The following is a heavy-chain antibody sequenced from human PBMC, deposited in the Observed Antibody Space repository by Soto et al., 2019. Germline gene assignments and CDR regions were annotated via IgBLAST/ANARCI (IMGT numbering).Heavy chain of an antibody. CDR1: GFTFSNAW. D-gene: IGHD3-22*01. V-gene: IGHV3-15*01. J-gene: IGHJ4*02. CDR2: IKSKTDGGTT. Sequence: GGSLRLSCAASGFTFSNAWMSWVRQAPGKGLEWVGRIKSKTDGGTTDYAAPVKGRFTITRDASKNTLYLQMNSLKTEDTAVYYGTTGGARYEYYYYDSSGYDYWGQGTLVTVSS. CDR3: TTGGARYEYYYYDSSGYDY.